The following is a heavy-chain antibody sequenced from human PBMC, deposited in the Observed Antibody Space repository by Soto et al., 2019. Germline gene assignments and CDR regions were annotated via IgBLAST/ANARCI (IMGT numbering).Heavy chain of an antibody. CDR1: GFTFSSYG. CDR3: AKETIYGDYAGY. J-gene: IGHJ4*02. V-gene: IGHV3-30*18. CDR2: ISYDGSNK. Sequence: QVQLVESGGGVVQPGRSLRLSCAASGFTFSSYGMHWVRQAPGKGLEWVAVISYDGSNKYYADSVKGRFTISRDNSKNTLYLQMNGLRAEDTAVYYCAKETIYGDYAGYWGQGTLVTVCS. D-gene: IGHD4-17*01.